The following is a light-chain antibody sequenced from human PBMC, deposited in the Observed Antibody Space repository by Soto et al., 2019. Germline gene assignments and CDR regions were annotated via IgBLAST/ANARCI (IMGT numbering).Light chain of an antibody. J-gene: IGKJ1*01. Sequence: EIVLTQSPGTLSLSPGERATLSCRASQSVSINYLAWYQQKPGQAPRLLIYGASSMATGIPDRFSGSGSAADFPLTISRVAPEDFAVYYCQQYGTSPWAFGQGTKVEIK. CDR2: GAS. V-gene: IGKV3-20*01. CDR1: QSVSINY. CDR3: QQYGTSPWA.